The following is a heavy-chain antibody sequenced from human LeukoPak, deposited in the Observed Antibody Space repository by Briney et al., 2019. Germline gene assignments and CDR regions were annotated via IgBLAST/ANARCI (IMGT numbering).Heavy chain of an antibody. CDR2: INPNSGGT. CDR1: GYTFTGYY. J-gene: IGHJ4*02. CDR3: ARAGENWNYYYFDY. D-gene: IGHD1-7*01. Sequence: VASEKVSCKASGYTFTGYYMHWVRQAPGQGLEWMGWINPNSGGTNYAQKFQGRVTMTRDTSISTAYMELSRLRSDDTAVYYCARAGENWNYYYFDYWGQGTLVTVSS. V-gene: IGHV1-2*02.